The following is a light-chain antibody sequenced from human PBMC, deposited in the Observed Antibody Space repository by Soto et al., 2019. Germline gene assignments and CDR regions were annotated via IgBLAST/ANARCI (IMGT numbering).Light chain of an antibody. CDR1: QSVSSY. V-gene: IGKV3D-15*01. CDR3: QQYHSWHPRT. J-gene: IGKJ1*01. Sequence: EILLTQSPGTLSLSPGERATLSCRASQSVSSYLAWYQQKPGQPPRLLIYGVYTRAHGIPARFSGSGSGTEFTLTISSLQSEDFAFYYCQQYHSWHPRTFGQGTKVDIK. CDR2: GVY.